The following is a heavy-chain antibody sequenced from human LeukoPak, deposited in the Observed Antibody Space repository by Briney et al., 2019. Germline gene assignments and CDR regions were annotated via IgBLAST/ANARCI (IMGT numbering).Heavy chain of an antibody. CDR2: IWYDGSNK. J-gene: IGHJ6*02. D-gene: IGHD4-23*01. V-gene: IGHV3-33*08. CDR1: GFTFSSYW. Sequence: GGSLRLSCAASGFTFSSYWMSWVRQAPGKGLEWVAVIWYDGSNKYCADSVKGRFTISRDNSKNTLYLQMNSLRADDTAVYYCARGPYYGGPGDYYYGMDVWGQGTTVTVSS. CDR3: ARGPYYGGPGDYYYGMDV.